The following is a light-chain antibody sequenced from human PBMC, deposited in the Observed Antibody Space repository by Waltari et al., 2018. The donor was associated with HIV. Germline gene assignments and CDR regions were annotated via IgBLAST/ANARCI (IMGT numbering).Light chain of an antibody. CDR2: EVS. CDR3: MSYISSATPE. J-gene: IGLJ3*02. CDR1: SSDLATFKY. V-gene: IGLV2-14*01. Sequence: QSALTQPASVSGSPGQSITKHCTGTSSDLATFKYVSWYQHHPGKAPKVIIYEVSNRPSGGSYRFSGSKSGHTASLTISGRQAEDEADYFCMSYISSATPEFGGGTKLTVL.